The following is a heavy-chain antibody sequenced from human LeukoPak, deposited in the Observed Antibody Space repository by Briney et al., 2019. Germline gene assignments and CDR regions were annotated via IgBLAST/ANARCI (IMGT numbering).Heavy chain of an antibody. CDR3: GRDIPNGYYDH. J-gene: IGHJ5*02. V-gene: IGHV4-39*07. D-gene: IGHD2-2*03. CDR2: IHSSGAI. Sequence: SETLSLTCSVSGASISSSSHLWGWIRQAPGEGLEWMASIHSSGAIFYNPSLKGRATISLDTSNNQFSLRLDSVTAADTAVYFCGRDIPNGYYDHWGQGTLVIVSS. CDR1: GASISSSSHL.